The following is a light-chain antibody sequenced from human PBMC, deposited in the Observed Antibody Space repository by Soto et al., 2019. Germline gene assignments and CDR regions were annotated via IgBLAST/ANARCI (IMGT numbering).Light chain of an antibody. CDR1: ELGNKY. CDR3: QAWDSRTYVV. CDR2: QDN. V-gene: IGLV3-1*01. J-gene: IGLJ2*01. Sequence: SYELTQPPSVSVSPGQTASITCSGNELGNKYASWYQQRPGQSPVLVIYQDNKRPSGIPERFSGSNSGNTATLTISGTQAMDEADYYCQAWDSRTYVVFGGGTKLTVL.